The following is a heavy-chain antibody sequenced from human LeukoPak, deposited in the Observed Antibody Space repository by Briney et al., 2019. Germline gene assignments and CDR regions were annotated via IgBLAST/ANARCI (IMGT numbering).Heavy chain of an antibody. V-gene: IGHV3-33*01. Sequence: PGRSLRLSCAASGFTFSSYGMHWVRQAPGKGLEWVAVIWYDGSNKCYADSVKGRFTISRDNSKNTLYLQMNSLRAEDTAVYYCARDSTIAARPYYYYGMDVWGQGTTVTVSS. CDR2: IWYDGSNK. CDR3: ARDSTIAARPYYYYGMDV. D-gene: IGHD6-6*01. J-gene: IGHJ6*02. CDR1: GFTFSSYG.